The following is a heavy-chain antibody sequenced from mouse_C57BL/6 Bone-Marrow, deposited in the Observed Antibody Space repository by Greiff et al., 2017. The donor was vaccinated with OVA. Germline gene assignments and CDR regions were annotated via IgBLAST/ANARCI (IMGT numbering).Heavy chain of an antibody. CDR3: ARRRRRGAMDY. D-gene: IGHD3-1*01. CDR2: ISSGGSYT. V-gene: IGHV5-6*01. Sequence: EVQGVESGGDLVKPGGSLKLSCAASGFTFSSYGMSWVRQTPDKRLEWVATISSGGSYTYYPDSVKGRFTISRDNAKNTLYLQMSSLKSEDTAMYYCARRRRRGAMDYWGQGTSVTVSS. CDR1: GFTFSSYG. J-gene: IGHJ4*01.